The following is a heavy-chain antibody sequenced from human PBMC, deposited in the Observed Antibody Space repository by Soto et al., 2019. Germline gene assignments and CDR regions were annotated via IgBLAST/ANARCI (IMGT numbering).Heavy chain of an antibody. CDR1: GYTFFTYD. Sequence: QVHLVQSGVEVKTPGASVKVSCQASGYTFFTYDISWVRQAPGQGLEWMGWISTYSGDTKYAQKFQGRVTMTTDTSTTTAYLELRSVRSDDTAVYYRARHRGPTTSEDWFDPWGQGTLVTVSS. CDR2: ISTYSGDT. J-gene: IGHJ5*02. CDR3: ARHRGPTTSEDWFDP. D-gene: IGHD5-12*01. V-gene: IGHV1-18*01.